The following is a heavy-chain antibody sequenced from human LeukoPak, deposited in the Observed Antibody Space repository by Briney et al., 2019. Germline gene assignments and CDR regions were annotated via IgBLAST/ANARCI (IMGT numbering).Heavy chain of an antibody. CDR2: IHYSGIT. CDR1: GGSINNYY. D-gene: IGHD3-16*01. Sequence: SETLSLTCTVSGGSINNYYWGWIRQPPGEGLEWIGYIHYSGITNYNPSLKGRDTISVDTSKNQFSLRLNSVTAADTAVYYCARRHPRGNYFDYWGQGTLVTVSS. CDR3: ARRHPRGNYFDY. V-gene: IGHV4-59*01. J-gene: IGHJ4*02.